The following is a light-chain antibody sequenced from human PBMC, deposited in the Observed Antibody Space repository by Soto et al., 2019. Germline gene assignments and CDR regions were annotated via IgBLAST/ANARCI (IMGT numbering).Light chain of an antibody. Sequence: ALTQPPSASGSPGQSVTISCTGTSSDVGAYNYVSWYQQYPGKAPKLMIYEVSKWPSGVPDRFSGSKSGKTASLTVSGLQPEDEADYYCTSYAGSDIWVFGGGTKLTVL. CDR1: SSDVGAYNY. CDR2: EVS. CDR3: TSYAGSDIWV. V-gene: IGLV2-8*01. J-gene: IGLJ3*02.